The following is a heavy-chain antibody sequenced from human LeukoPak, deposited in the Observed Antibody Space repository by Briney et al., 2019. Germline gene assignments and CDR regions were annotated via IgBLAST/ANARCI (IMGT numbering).Heavy chain of an antibody. Sequence: SETLSLTCGVSGSSISSGYYWGWIRQPPGKGLEWIGSIYHSGTTYYNPSLKSRVTMSIDTSKNQFSLKLSSVTAADTAVYYCARGLRYYGSGSYYHYYYYYMDVWGKGTTVTVSS. J-gene: IGHJ6*03. CDR2: IYHSGTT. V-gene: IGHV4-38-2*01. CDR3: ARGLRYYGSGSYYHYYYYYMDV. CDR1: GSSISSGYY. D-gene: IGHD3-10*01.